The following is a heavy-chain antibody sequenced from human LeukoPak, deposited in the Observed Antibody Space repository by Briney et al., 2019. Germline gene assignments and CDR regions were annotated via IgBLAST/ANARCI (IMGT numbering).Heavy chain of an antibody. D-gene: IGHD5-24*01. J-gene: IGHJ3*02. CDR3: ASRESRDGYNYDVFDI. CDR1: CCSNNSWSYY. Sequence: SETPSPTCTVSCCSNNSWSYYRRWVPQPPREGPGGIGENFYTGSTYYNPSLKSRVTISVDTSKNQFSLKLTSVTAADTAVYYCASRESRDGYNYDVFDIWGQGTMVTVSS. CDR2: NFYTGST. V-gene: IGHV4-31*03.